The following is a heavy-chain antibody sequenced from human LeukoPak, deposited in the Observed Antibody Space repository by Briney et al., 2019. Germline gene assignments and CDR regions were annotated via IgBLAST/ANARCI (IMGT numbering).Heavy chain of an antibody. J-gene: IGHJ5*02. D-gene: IGHD3-10*01. CDR2: VNHRGST. V-gene: IGHV4-34*01. CDR3: PRQGSFTPYANWFDP. Sequence: PSETLSLTGTVSGGSSSSDYWSWIRHPPVKGLESIGEVNHRGSTNYPPSLTSRLTISVDTYKTQFSLQLSSVTAADTAVYYCPRQGSFTPYANWFDPWGQGTLITVSS. CDR1: GGSSSSDY.